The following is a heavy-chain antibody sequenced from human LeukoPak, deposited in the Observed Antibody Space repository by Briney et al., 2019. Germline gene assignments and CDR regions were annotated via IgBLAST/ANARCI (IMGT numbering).Heavy chain of an antibody. CDR3: ARDGNSGYDPDAFDI. D-gene: IGHD5-12*01. V-gene: IGHV3-48*03. Sequence: GGSLRLSCAASEFTFSSYDMNWVRQAPGKGLEWVSYISSSGSTIYYADSVKGRFTISRDNPKNSLYLQMNSLRAEDTAVYYCARDGNSGYDPDAFDIWGQGTMVTVSS. CDR2: ISSSGSTI. J-gene: IGHJ3*02. CDR1: EFTFSSYD.